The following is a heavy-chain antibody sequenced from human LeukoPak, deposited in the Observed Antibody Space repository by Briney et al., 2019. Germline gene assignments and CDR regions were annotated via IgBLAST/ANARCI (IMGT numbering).Heavy chain of an antibody. CDR1: GFTFSSYW. D-gene: IGHD6-13*01. V-gene: IGHV3-7*01. CDR3: ARGLINSSSWYNYYYYMDV. CDR2: IKQDGSEK. Sequence: PGGSLRLSCAASGFTFSSYWMSWVRQAPGKGLEWVANIKQDGSEKYYVDSVKGRFTISRDNAKNSLYLQMNSLRAEDTAVYYCARGLINSSSWYNYYYYMDVWGKGTTVTVSS. J-gene: IGHJ6*03.